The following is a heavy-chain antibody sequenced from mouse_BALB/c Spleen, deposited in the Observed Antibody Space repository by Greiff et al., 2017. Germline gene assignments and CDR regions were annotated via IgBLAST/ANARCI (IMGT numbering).Heavy chain of an antibody. Sequence: EVMLVESGGGLVQPGGSRKLSCAASGFTFSSFGMHWVRQAPEKGLEWVAYISSGSSTIYYADTVKGRLTISRDNPKNTLFLQMTSLRSEDTAMYYCARWAMDYWGQGTSVTVSS. J-gene: IGHJ4*01. CDR1: GFTFSSFG. CDR2: ISSGSSTI. CDR3: ARWAMDY. V-gene: IGHV5-17*02.